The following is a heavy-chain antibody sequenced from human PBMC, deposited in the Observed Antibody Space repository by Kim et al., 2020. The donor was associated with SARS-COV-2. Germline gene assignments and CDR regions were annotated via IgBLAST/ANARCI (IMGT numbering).Heavy chain of an antibody. D-gene: IGHD1-7*01. J-gene: IGHJ4*02. Sequence: GNTYYNPFLKSRVTISEDTSKNQFSLKLTSVTAADTAVYYCARLLTNYPRDWGQGTLVTASS. CDR2: GNT. CDR3: ARLLTNYPRD. V-gene: IGHV4-30-2*04.